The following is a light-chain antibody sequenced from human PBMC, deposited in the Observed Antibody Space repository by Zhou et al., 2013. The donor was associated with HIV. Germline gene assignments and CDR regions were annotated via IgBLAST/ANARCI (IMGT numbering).Light chain of an antibody. Sequence: DIQMTQSPSSLSASVGDRVTITCRASQDISNYLAWYQQKPGKVPKLLIYAASTLQSGVPSRFSGSGYGTDFTLTIRSLQPEDVATYYCQKYNSAPAYTFGQGTKLEIK. V-gene: IGKV1-27*01. CDR1: QDISNY. CDR3: QKYNSAPAYT. J-gene: IGKJ2*01. CDR2: AAS.